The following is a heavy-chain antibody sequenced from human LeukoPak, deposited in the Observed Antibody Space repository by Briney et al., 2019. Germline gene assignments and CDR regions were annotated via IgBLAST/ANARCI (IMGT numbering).Heavy chain of an antibody. CDR2: ISSSSSYI. Sequence: GGSLRLSCAASGFTFSSYEMNWVRQAPGKGLEWVSSISSSSSYIYYADSVKGRFTISRDNAKNSLYLQMNSLRAEDTAVYYCARTTTVTPKWFDPWGQGTLVTVSS. J-gene: IGHJ5*02. CDR1: GFTFSSYE. V-gene: IGHV3-21*01. CDR3: ARTTTVTPKWFDP. D-gene: IGHD4-17*01.